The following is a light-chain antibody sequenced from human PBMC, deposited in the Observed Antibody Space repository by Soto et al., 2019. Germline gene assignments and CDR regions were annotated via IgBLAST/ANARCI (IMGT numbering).Light chain of an antibody. Sequence: SYELTQPPSVSVSPGQTASITCSGDKLGAKYTCWYQQKPGRSPVLVIYEGTKRPSGIPELFSGSNSGNTATLTISGTQAMDEADYYCQAWDSSTAVFGGGTKVTVL. J-gene: IGLJ2*01. V-gene: IGLV3-1*01. CDR3: QAWDSSTAV. CDR1: KLGAKY. CDR2: EGT.